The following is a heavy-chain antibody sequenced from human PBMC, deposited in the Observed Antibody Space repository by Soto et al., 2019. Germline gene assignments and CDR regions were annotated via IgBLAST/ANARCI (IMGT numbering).Heavy chain of an antibody. CDR3: ARRYGMDV. Sequence: PSETLSLTCTVSGGSISSSSYYWGWIRQPPGKGLEWIGSIYYSGSTYYNPSLKSRVTISVDTSKNQFSLKLSSVTAADTAVYYCARRYGMDVWGQGTTVTVSS. J-gene: IGHJ6*02. V-gene: IGHV4-39*01. CDR2: IYYSGST. CDR1: GGSISSSSYY.